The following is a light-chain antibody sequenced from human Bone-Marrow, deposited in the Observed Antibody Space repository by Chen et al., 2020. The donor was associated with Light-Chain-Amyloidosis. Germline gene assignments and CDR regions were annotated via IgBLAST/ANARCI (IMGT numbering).Light chain of an antibody. J-gene: IGLJ2*01. CDR3: SSYTSSSPVV. Sequence: QSALPQPASVSGSPGQSIPIPCTGTSSDVGSYNLVSWYQQHPGKAPKLMIYEVSKRPSGVSNRFSGSKSGNTASLTISGLQAEDEADYYCSSYTSSSPVVFGGGTKLTVL. V-gene: IGLV2-14*02. CDR2: EVS. CDR1: SSDVGSYNL.